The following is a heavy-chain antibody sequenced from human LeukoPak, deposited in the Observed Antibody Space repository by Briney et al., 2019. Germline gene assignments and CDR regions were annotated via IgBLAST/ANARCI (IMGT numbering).Heavy chain of an antibody. V-gene: IGHV3-21*01. Sequence: PGGSLRLSCAASGFTFSSYSMNWVRQAPGKGLEWVSSISSSSYIYYADSVKGRFTISRDNAKNSLYLQMNSLRAEDTAVYYCAREAYCSSTSCYFGSAFDIWGQGTMVTVSS. CDR1: GFTFSSYS. CDR2: ISSSSYI. D-gene: IGHD2-2*01. CDR3: AREAYCSSTSCYFGSAFDI. J-gene: IGHJ3*02.